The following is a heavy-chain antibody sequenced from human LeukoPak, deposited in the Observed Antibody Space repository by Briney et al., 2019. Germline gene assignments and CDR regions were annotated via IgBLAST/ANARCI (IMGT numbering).Heavy chain of an antibody. V-gene: IGHV3-74*01. CDR3: AKSDWFDP. J-gene: IGHJ5*02. CDR1: GFTLSGHW. CDR2: NKYDGSES. Sequence: GGSLRLACAASGFTLSGHWMHWFRQPPGKGLAWVSRNKYDGSESYYADSVKGRFTVSRDNAKNTLYLQMNSLRVEDTAVYYCAKSDWFDPWGQGTLVTVSS.